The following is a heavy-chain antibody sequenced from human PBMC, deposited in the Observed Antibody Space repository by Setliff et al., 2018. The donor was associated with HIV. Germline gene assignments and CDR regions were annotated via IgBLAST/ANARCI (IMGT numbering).Heavy chain of an antibody. CDR3: ATDPGYSSTWYSESFQH. CDR1: GYTLTELS. D-gene: IGHD6-13*01. Sequence: ASVKVSCKISGYTLTELSIHWVRQAPGKGLEWMANFDPEDGETFYAQKFQGRLTMTEDTSTDTAYMDLSSLRSDDTAMYYCATDPGYSSTWYSESFQHWGQGTVVTVS. CDR2: FDPEDGET. J-gene: IGHJ1*01. V-gene: IGHV1-24*01.